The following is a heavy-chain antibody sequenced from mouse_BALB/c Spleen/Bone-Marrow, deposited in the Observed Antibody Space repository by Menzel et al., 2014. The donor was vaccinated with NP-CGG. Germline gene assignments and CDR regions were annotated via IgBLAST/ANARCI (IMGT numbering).Heavy chain of an antibody. D-gene: IGHD2-1*01. CDR1: GYTFTSYY. CDR2: INPSNGAN. CDR3: SRGGNFDVMDY. Sequence: VQLQESGAELVKPGASVKLSCKASGYTFTSYYMFWVKQRPGQGLEWIGGINPSNGANNFNEKFKSKATLTADESSSTAYMQLSSLTSEDSAVYYCSRGGNFDVMDYWGQGTSVTVSS. J-gene: IGHJ4*01. V-gene: IGHV1S81*02.